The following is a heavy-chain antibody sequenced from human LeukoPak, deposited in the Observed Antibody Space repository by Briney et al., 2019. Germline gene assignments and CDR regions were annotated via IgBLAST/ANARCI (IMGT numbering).Heavy chain of an antibody. CDR3: ARGTMFPYYFDY. CDR2: MKQDGSET. D-gene: IGHD3-10*02. Sequence: GGSLRLSCAASGFTFSSHSMNWVRQAPGKGLEWVANMKQDGSETYYVDSVKGRFTISRDNAKNSLYLQMNSLRAEDTAVYYCARGTMFPYYFDYWGQGTLVTVSS. CDR1: GFTFSSHS. V-gene: IGHV3-7*01. J-gene: IGHJ4*02.